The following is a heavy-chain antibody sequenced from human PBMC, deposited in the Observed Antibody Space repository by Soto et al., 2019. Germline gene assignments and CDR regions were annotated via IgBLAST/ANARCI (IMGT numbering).Heavy chain of an antibody. CDR2: ISSSSSYI. D-gene: IGHD3-3*01. CDR1: GFTFSSYS. Sequence: GGSLRLSCAASGFTFSSYSMNWVRQAPGKGLEWVSSISSSSSYIYYADSVKGRFTISRDNAKNSLYLQMNSLRAEDTAVYYCARDARDYYDFWSGYPPDGDMDVWGKGTTVTVSS. CDR3: ARDARDYYDFWSGYPPDGDMDV. J-gene: IGHJ6*03. V-gene: IGHV3-21*01.